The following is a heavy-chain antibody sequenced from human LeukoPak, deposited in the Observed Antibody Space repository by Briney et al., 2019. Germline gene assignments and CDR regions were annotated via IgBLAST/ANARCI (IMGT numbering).Heavy chain of an antibody. Sequence: PSETLSLTCTVPGASVSSGDYHWSWVWQAPGKGLEWIGHNQNPSYNPSLKRRIAISIHTSRNQFSRTLNTVTAADTAAYFCVTYFVNGGGRGHWGPGALVSVSS. D-gene: IGHD3-9*01. J-gene: IGHJ4*02. CDR1: GASVSSGDYH. CDR2: HNQNP. V-gene: IGHV4-61*08. CDR3: VTYFVNGGGRGH.